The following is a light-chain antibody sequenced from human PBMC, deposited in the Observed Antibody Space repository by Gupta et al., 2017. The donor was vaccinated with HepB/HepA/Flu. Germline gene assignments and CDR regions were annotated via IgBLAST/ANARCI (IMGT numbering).Light chain of an antibody. CDR3: QVWDSRSEGV. V-gene: IGLV3-21*03. CDR2: DDS. Sequence: YVLTQPPSVSVAPGKTATITCEGNSIGTKSVHWYQQTPGQAPVLVVYDDSDRPSGIPERFSGYNSGNTATLTISGVEAGDEADYYYQVWDSRSEGVFGGGTKVTVL. CDR1: SIGTKS. J-gene: IGLJ3*02.